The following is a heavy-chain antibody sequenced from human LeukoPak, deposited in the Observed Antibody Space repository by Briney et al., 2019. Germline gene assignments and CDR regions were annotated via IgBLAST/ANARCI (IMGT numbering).Heavy chain of an antibody. CDR1: GYTFTGYY. J-gene: IGHJ4*02. Sequence: VASVKVSCKASGYTFTGYYMHWVRQAPGQGLEWMGWINPNSGGTNYAQKFQGRVTMTRDTSISTAYMELSRLRSDDTAVYYCARSLTHRKSYSGYWGQGTLVTVSS. V-gene: IGHV1-2*02. CDR2: INPNSGGT. D-gene: IGHD1-26*01. CDR3: ARSLTHRKSYSGY.